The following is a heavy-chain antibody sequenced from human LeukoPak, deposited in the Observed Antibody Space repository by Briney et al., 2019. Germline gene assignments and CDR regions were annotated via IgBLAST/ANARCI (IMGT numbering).Heavy chain of an antibody. V-gene: IGHV3-11*01. Sequence: GGSLRLSCAASGFTYSDYYMSWIRQAPGKGLEWVSYISGSGSTLYYADSVKGRFTISRDNAKNSLYLQMNSLRVEDTAVYYCARAVAGPSGRFDYWGQGTLVTVSS. CDR1: GFTYSDYY. CDR3: ARAVAGPSGRFDY. CDR2: ISGSGSTL. D-gene: IGHD6-19*01. J-gene: IGHJ4*02.